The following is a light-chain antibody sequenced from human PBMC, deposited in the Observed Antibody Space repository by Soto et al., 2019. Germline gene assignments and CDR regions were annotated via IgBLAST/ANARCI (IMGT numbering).Light chain of an antibody. CDR2: GNS. CDR1: SSNIGAGYD. V-gene: IGLV1-40*01. J-gene: IGLJ3*02. Sequence: QSVLTQPPSVSGAPGQRVTISCTGSSSNIGAGYDVHWYQQLPVTAPKLLIYGNSNRPSGVPDRFSGSKSGTSASLAITGRQAEDEADYYCQSYDSSLSALFGGGTKLTVL. CDR3: QSYDSSLSAL.